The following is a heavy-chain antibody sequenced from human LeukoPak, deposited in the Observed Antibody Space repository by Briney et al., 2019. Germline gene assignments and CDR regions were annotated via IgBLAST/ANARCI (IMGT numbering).Heavy chain of an antibody. J-gene: IGHJ3*02. Sequence: GGSLRLSCAASGFTFSDYYMSWIRQAPGKGLEWVSYISRGGSTTYYADSVKGRFTISRDNAKNSLYLQMNSLRAEDTAVYYCARGVSISSSWYNDIWGQGTMVTVSS. V-gene: IGHV3-11*01. D-gene: IGHD6-13*01. CDR1: GFTFSDYY. CDR2: ISRGGSTT. CDR3: ARGVSISSSWYNDI.